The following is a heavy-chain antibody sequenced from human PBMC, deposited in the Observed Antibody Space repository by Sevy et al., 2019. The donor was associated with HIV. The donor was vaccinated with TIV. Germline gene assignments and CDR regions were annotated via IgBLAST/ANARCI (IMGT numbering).Heavy chain of an antibody. CDR2: TYYRSQWYN. Sequence: SQTLSLTCAISGDSVSSNSAAWNWIRQSPSRGLEWLGRTYYRSQWYNDYAVSVKSRITINPDTSKNQFSLQLNSVTPEDTAVYYCAGALGSSSWYGGYYFDYWGQGTLVTVSS. V-gene: IGHV6-1*01. J-gene: IGHJ4*02. D-gene: IGHD6-13*01. CDR1: GDSVSSNSAA. CDR3: AGALGSSSWYGGYYFDY.